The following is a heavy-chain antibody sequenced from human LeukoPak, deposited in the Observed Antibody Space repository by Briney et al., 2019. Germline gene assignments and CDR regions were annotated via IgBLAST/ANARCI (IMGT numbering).Heavy chain of an antibody. J-gene: IGHJ4*02. CDR2: IRYDGSNK. CDR3: AKGRDTAMVTIDY. CDR1: GFTFNSYG. D-gene: IGHD5-18*01. Sequence: PGGSLRLSCAASGFTFNSYGMHWVRQAPGKGLEWVAFIRYDGSNKYYADSVKGRFTISRDNSKNTLYLQMNSLRAEDTAVYYCAKGRDTAMVTIDYWGQGTLVTVSS. V-gene: IGHV3-30*02.